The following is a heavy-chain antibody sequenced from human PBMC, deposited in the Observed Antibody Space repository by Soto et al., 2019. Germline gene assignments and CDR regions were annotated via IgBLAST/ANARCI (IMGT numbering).Heavy chain of an antibody. CDR1: GGALRGFF. V-gene: IGHV4-34*01. CDR3: ASTGIAAGRGYYYYGMDV. CDR2: INHGGST. D-gene: IGHD6-6*01. Sequence: SETLSPHCAGYGGALRGFFWRWIRQPPGKGLEWIGEINHGGSTNYNPSLKSRVIISVDTSKNQFSLTLNSVTAADTAVYYCASTGIAAGRGYYYYGMDVWGQGTTVPVSS. J-gene: IGHJ6*02.